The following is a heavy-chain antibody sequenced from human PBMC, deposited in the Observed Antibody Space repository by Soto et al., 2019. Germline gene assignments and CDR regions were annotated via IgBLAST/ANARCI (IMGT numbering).Heavy chain of an antibody. V-gene: IGHV3-30*18. J-gene: IGHJ4*02. CDR3: AKGTKRGYSYGYD. D-gene: IGHD5-18*01. Sequence: AGGSLRLSCAASGFTFSSYGMHWVRQAPGKGLEWVAVISYDGSNKYYADSVKGRFTISRDNSKNTLYLQMNSLRAEDTAVYYCAKGTKRGYSYGYDWGQGTLVTVSS. CDR1: GFTFSSYG. CDR2: ISYDGSNK.